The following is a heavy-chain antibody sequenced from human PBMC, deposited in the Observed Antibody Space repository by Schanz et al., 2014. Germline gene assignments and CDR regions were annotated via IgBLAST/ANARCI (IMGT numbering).Heavy chain of an antibody. J-gene: IGHJ6*02. CDR1: GFTFADYS. D-gene: IGHD1-20*01. CDR3: ARDNNWNDGLYYHYGMDV. V-gene: IGHV3-48*02. Sequence: EVQLVESGGGLVKPGRSLRLSCSTSGFTFADYSVSWFRQAPGKGLEWVSYISSSSSAIYYTDSVKGRFTISRDNAKNSLSLQMNALRDDDTAVYYCARDNNWNDGLYYHYGMDVWGQGTTVTVSS. CDR2: ISSSSSAI.